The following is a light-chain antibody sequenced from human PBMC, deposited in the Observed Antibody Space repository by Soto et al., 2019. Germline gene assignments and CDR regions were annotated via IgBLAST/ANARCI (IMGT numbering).Light chain of an antibody. CDR1: QSISNW. J-gene: IGKJ1*01. Sequence: DIQMTQSPSTLSASVGDRVTITCRASQSISNWLAWYQQKQGKAPKLLIYDASSLESGVPSRFSGSGSGTEFILTISSLQPDDFATYYCQQYHSYWGTFGQGTKVEIK. CDR3: QQYHSYWGT. CDR2: DAS. V-gene: IGKV1-5*01.